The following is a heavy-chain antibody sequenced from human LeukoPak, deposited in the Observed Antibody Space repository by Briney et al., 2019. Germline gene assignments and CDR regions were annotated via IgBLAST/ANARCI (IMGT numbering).Heavy chain of an antibody. V-gene: IGHV3-30*04. D-gene: IGHD3-10*01. J-gene: IGHJ5*02. CDR1: GFTFSSYA. CDR3: ARGSYGSGNDWFDP. Sequence: TGRSLRLSCAASGFTFSSYAMHWVRQAPGKGLEWVAVISYDGSNKYYADSVKGRFTISRDNSKNTLYLQMNSLRAEDTAVYYCARGSYGSGNDWFDPWGQGTLVTVSS. CDR2: ISYDGSNK.